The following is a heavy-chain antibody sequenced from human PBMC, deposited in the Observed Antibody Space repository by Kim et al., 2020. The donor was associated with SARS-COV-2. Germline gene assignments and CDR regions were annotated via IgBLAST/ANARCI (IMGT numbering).Heavy chain of an antibody. J-gene: IGHJ4*02. D-gene: IGHD4-17*01. V-gene: IGHV1-18*01. CDR3: ARDHEISTVTSGY. Sequence: AQKLQGRVTMTTDTSTSTAYMELRSLRSDDTAVYYCARDHEISTVTSGYWGQGTLVTVSS.